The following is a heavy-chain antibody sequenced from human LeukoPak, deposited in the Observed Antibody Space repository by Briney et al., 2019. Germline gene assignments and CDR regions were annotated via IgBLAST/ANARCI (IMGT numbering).Heavy chain of an antibody. D-gene: IGHD3-16*01. CDR2: ISSSSSYI. CDR1: GFTFSSYS. V-gene: IGHV3-21*01. Sequence: GGSLRLSCAASGFTFSSYSMNWVRQAPGKGLEWVSSISSSSSYIYYADSVKGRFTISRDNAKNSLYLQMNSLRAEDTAVYYCAKGGFPPAGSFAAICDYWGQGTLVTVSS. CDR3: AKGGFPPAGSFAAICDY. J-gene: IGHJ4*02.